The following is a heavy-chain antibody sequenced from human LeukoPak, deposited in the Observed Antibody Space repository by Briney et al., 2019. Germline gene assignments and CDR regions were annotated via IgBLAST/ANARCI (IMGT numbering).Heavy chain of an antibody. D-gene: IGHD6-19*01. V-gene: IGHV3-48*02. CDR2: ISSGSSTI. Sequence: GGSLRLSCAASGFNFRTYSMNWVRQAPGQGLEWVSYISSGSSTIYYAHSLKGRFTISRDNAKNSLYLQMNSLRDEDTAVYYCARGGLEWLSYWGQGTLVTVSS. CDR1: GFNFRTYS. CDR3: ARGGLEWLSY. J-gene: IGHJ4*02.